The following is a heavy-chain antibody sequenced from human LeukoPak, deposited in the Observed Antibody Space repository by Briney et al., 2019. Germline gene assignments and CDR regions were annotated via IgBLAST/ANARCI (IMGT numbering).Heavy chain of an antibody. J-gene: IGHJ4*02. CDR3: ARRSSGWYYFDC. Sequence: PSETLSLTCTVSGGSISPYYWSWIRQPPGKGLEWIGYIYYSGSTNYNPSLKSRVTISVDTSKNQFSLKLSSATAADTAVYYCARRSSGWYYFDCWGQGTLVTVSS. CDR2: IYYSGST. CDR1: GGSISPYY. D-gene: IGHD6-19*01. V-gene: IGHV4-59*01.